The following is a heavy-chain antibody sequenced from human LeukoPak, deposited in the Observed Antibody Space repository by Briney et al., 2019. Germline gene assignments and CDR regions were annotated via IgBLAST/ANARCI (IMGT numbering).Heavy chain of an antibody. J-gene: IGHJ4*02. Sequence: SETLSLTCTVSGGSISSYYWSWIREPPGKGLEWIGYISYSGSTNYNPSLKSRVSISVDTSKNQFSLKLSSVTTADTAIYYCARYASGSYSFWGQGTLVTVSS. CDR1: GGSISSYY. CDR3: ARYASGSYSF. D-gene: IGHD3-10*01. V-gene: IGHV4-59*01. CDR2: ISYSGST.